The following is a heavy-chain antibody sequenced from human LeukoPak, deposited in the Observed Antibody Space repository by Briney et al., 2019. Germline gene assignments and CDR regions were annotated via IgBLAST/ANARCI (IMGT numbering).Heavy chain of an antibody. D-gene: IGHD6-25*01. V-gene: IGHV4-39*01. CDR3: ARQSTIAAAKIDP. CDR1: GGSISDSNYH. J-gene: IGHJ5*02. CDR2: IYYRGNT. Sequence: SETLSLTCTVSGGSISDSNYHWGWIRQPPGRGLEWIGNIYYRGNTFYSPSLKSRVTVSVDTSKNQFSLKLNSVTAADTAIYYCARQSTIAAAKIDPWGQGSLVTVSS.